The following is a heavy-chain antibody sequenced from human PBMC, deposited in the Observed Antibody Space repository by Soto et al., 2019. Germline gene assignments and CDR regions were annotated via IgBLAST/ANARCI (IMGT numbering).Heavy chain of an antibody. Sequence: GGSLRLSCAASGFTFSSYGMHWVRQAPGKGLEWVAVIWYDGSNKYYADSVKGRFTISRDNSKNTLYLQMNSLRAEDTAVYYCAKAEYCSGGSCYHFDEWGQGTLVPVSS. CDR3: AKAEYCSGGSCYHFDE. CDR1: GFTFSSYG. J-gene: IGHJ4*02. V-gene: IGHV3-33*06. CDR2: IWYDGSNK. D-gene: IGHD2-15*01.